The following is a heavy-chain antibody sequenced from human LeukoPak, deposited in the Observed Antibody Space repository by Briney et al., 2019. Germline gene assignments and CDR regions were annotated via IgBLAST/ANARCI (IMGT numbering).Heavy chain of an antibody. J-gene: IGHJ3*02. CDR1: GGSISGHY. CDR2: IYYNGNT. CDR3: ATDSSGYTEAFDI. Sequence: PSETLSLTCTVSGGSISGHYWSWIRLPPGKGLEWIGYIYYNGNTYYHPSLKSRLTISLDTSKNQFSLSLSSVTAADTAVYFCATDSSGYTEAFDIWGQGTMVAVSS. D-gene: IGHD3-22*01. V-gene: IGHV4-59*11.